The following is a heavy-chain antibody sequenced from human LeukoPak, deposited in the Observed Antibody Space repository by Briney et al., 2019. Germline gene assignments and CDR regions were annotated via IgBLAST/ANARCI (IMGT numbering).Heavy chain of an antibody. Sequence: PGGSLRLSCAASGFTFSSYWMHWVRQAPGKGLVWVSRINSDGSSTSYADSVKGRFTISGDNAKNTLYLQMNSLRAEDTAVYYCARDREGKEATYFDYWGQGTLVTVSS. CDR2: INSDGSST. D-gene: IGHD5-12*01. CDR3: ARDREGKEATYFDY. V-gene: IGHV3-74*01. J-gene: IGHJ4*02. CDR1: GFTFSSYW.